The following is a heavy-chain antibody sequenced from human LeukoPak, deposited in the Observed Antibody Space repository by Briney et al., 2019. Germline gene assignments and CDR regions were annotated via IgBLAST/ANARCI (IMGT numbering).Heavy chain of an antibody. CDR1: GFTFSSYG. CDR3: AKDLGSRSGSYKDY. Sequence: PGRSLRLSCAASGFTFSSYGMHSVRQAPGKGLEWEAVISYDGSNKYYADSVKGRFTISRDNSKNTLYLQMNSLRAEDTAVYYCAKDLGSRSGSYKDYWGQGTLVTVSS. D-gene: IGHD1-26*01. CDR2: ISYDGSNK. V-gene: IGHV3-30*18. J-gene: IGHJ4*02.